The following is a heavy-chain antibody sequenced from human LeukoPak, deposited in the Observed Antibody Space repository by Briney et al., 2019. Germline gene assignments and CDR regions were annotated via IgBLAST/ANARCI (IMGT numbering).Heavy chain of an antibody. D-gene: IGHD3-10*01. CDR2: IYYSGST. V-gene: IGHV4-59*01. J-gene: IGHJ4*02. Sequence: SETLSLTCTVSGGSISSYYWSWIRQPPGKGLEWIGYIYYSGSTNYNPSLKSRVTISVDTSKNQFSLKLSSVTAADTAVYYCAAYYYGSGSYFDYWGQGTLVTVSS. CDR3: AAYYYGSGSYFDY. CDR1: GGSISSYY.